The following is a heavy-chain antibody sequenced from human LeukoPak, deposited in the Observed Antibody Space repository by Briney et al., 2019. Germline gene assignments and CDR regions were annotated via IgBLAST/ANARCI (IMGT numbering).Heavy chain of an antibody. V-gene: IGHV3-21*01. CDR2: ISSSSSYI. CDR1: GFTFSSYS. Sequence: GSLRLSCAASGFTFSSYSMNWVRQAPGKGLEWVSSISSSSSYIYYADSVKGRFTISRDNAKNSLYLQMNSLRAEDTAVYYCARLYEVTGILYYNIAGAFDIWGQGTMVTVSS. J-gene: IGHJ3*02. CDR3: ARLYEVTGILYYNIAGAFDI. D-gene: IGHD2-8*01.